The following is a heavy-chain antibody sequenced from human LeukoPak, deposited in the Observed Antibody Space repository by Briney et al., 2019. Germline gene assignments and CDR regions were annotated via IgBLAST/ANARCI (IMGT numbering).Heavy chain of an antibody. CDR1: GFPVSSKY. J-gene: IGHJ5*02. D-gene: IGHD5-12*01. CDR3: TRGGAYDSHGVLEP. Sequence: GGSLRLSCAASGFPVSSKYISWVRQAPGKGLEWVSVLYSDGTMYYEDSLKGRFTISGDISKNTLYLQMNSLRAEDTAVYYCTRGGAYDSHGVLEPWGRGALVTVSS. CDR2: LYSDGTM. V-gene: IGHV3-53*01.